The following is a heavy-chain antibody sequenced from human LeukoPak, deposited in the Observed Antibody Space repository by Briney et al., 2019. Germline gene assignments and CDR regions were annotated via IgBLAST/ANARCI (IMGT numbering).Heavy chain of an antibody. CDR3: ARTTLQYYYYYGMDV. J-gene: IGHJ6*02. CDR2: IIPILGIA. V-gene: IGHV1-69*04. Sequence: SVKVSCKASGGTFSSYAISWVRQAPGQGLEWMGRIIPILGIANYAQKFQGRVTIIAYKSTSTAYMELSSLRSEDTAVYYCARTTLQYYYYYGMDVWGQGTTVTVSS. CDR1: GGTFSSYA. D-gene: IGHD4-11*01.